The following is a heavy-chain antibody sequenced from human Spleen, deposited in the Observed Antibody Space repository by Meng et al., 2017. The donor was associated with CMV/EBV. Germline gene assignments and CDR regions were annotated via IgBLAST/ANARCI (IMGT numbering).Heavy chain of an antibody. D-gene: IGHD6-13*01. Sequence: GSLRLSCAASGFTVSSNFMTWVRQAPGKGLEWVSVIYTGGSTYFADSVKGRFTLSRDNSKNTLYLQMNSLRAEDTAVYYCTRLFSSWGQGTLVTVSS. CDR3: TRLFSS. CDR2: IYTGGST. CDR1: GFTVSSNF. V-gene: IGHV3-66*02. J-gene: IGHJ4*02.